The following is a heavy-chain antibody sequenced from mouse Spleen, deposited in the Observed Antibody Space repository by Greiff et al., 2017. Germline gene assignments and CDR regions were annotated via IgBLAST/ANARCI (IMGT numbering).Heavy chain of an antibody. CDR3: ARQYYYGSTPFDY. Sequence: EVQGVESGGGLVKLGGSLKLSCAASGFTFSSYAMSWVRQTPEKRLEWVATISSGGGNTYYPDSVKGRFTISRDNAKNTLYLQMSSLKSEDTAMYYCARQYYYGSTPFDYWGQGTTLTVSS. CDR1: GFTFSSYA. J-gene: IGHJ2*01. CDR2: ISSGGGNT. V-gene: IGHV5-9-3*01. D-gene: IGHD1-1*01.